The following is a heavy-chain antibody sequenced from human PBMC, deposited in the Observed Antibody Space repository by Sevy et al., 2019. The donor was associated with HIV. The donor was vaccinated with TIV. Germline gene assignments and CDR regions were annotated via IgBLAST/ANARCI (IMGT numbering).Heavy chain of an antibody. CDR3: ARDDEPDPYHFDMDV. CDR1: GFTFSSYA. V-gene: IGHV3-30-3*01. J-gene: IGHJ6*02. Sequence: GGSLRLSCAASGFTFSSYAMHWVRQAPGKGLEWVAVIAYDGSNKYYADSVKGRFTISRDNPKNTLYLQMDGLRAEDTALYYCARDDEPDPYHFDMDVWGQGTPVTVSS. CDR2: IAYDGSNK.